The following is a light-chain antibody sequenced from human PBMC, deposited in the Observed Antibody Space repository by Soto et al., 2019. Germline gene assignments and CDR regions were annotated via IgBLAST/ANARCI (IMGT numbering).Light chain of an antibody. CDR2: VAS. V-gene: IGKV3-20*01. CDR3: QQYGSSLFT. CDR1: QSVSSSY. Sequence: EIALTQSPGTLSLSPGERATLSCRASQSVSSSYLAWYQQKPGQAPRLLIYVASSRATGIPDRFSGSGSGTDFTLTISRLEPEDFAVYYCQQYGSSLFTFGPGTKVDLK. J-gene: IGKJ3*01.